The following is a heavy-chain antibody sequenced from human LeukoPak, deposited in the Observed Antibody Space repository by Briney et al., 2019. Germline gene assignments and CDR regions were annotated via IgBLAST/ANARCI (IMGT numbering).Heavy chain of an antibody. J-gene: IGHJ4*02. CDR1: GGSFSGYY. CDR3: ARGGSSKYQLPRIDY. CDR2: INHSGST. V-gene: IGHV4-34*01. D-gene: IGHD2-2*01. Sequence: SETLSLTCGVYGGSFSGYYWSWIRQPPGKGLEWIGEINHSGSTNYNPSLKSRVTISVDTSKNQFSLKLSSVTAADTAVYYCARGGSSKYQLPRIDYWGQGTLVTVSS.